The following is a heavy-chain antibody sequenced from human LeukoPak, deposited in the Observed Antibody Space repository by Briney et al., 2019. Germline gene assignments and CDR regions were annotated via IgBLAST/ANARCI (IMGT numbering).Heavy chain of an antibody. V-gene: IGHV3-23*01. D-gene: IGHD3-16*01. J-gene: IGHJ6*02. Sequence: GGSLRLSCAASGFTFSNYAMSWVRQAPGKGLEWVSVISGSGCTTYHADSVMGRFTISRDNHKNTLYLQLDSLRAEHTGVYFCEKGLWGAYYYGMDVWGQGTTVTVSS. CDR2: ISGSGCTT. CDR1: GFTFSNYA. CDR3: EKGLWGAYYYGMDV.